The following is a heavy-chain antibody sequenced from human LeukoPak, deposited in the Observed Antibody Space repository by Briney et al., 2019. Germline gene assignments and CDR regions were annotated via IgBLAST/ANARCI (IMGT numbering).Heavy chain of an antibody. D-gene: IGHD2-15*01. J-gene: IGHJ4*02. CDR2: INPNSGGT. V-gene: IGHV1-2*02. Sequence: GASVKVSCKASGYTFTGYYMHWVRQAPGQGLEWMGWINPNSGGTNYAQKFQGRVTMTRDTSISTAYMELSRLRSDDTAVYYCARRSGGSYDLIDYWGQGTLVTVSS. CDR1: GYTFTGYY. CDR3: ARRSGGSYDLIDY.